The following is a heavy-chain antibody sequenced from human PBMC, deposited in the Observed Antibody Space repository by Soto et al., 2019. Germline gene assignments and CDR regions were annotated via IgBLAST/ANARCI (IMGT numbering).Heavy chain of an antibody. CDR3: ARSDGRY. CDR1: GDSISSTRW. V-gene: IGHV4-28*01. J-gene: IGHJ4*02. CDR2: IYYSGST. Sequence: SETLSLTCTVSGDSISSTRWWSWIRQHPGKGLEWIGYIYYSGSTYYNPSLESRVTLSVDTSKNQFSLKLSSVTAADTAVYYCARSDGRYWGQGTLVTVSS.